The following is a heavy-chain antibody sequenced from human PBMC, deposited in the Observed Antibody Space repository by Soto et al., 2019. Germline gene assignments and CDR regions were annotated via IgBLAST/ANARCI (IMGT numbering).Heavy chain of an antibody. D-gene: IGHD4-17*01. CDR2: VYCRGRS. CDR1: GGSVTNSSYY. Sequence: TLSLTCTVSGGSVTNSSYYWGWIRQSPGKGLEWIGSVYCRGRSYSKSSVKSRVTISVDTSKNRFSLSLNSVTASDTAVYFCVSQRTTVPTQAYFDYWGPGALVTVSS. V-gene: IGHV4-39*01. J-gene: IGHJ4*02. CDR3: VSQRTTVPTQAYFDY.